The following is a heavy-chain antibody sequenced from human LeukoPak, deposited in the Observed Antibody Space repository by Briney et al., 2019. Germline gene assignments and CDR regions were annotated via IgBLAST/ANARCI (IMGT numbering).Heavy chain of an antibody. CDR3: ARTKVPYYMDD. D-gene: IGHD4-11*01. CDR2: IYTSGST. Sequence: SETLSLTCTVSGGSISSGSYYWSWIRQPAGKGPEWIGRIYTSGSTNYNPSLKSRVTISVDTSKNQFSLKLSSVTAADTAVYYCARTKVPYYMDDWGKGTTVTVSS. V-gene: IGHV4-61*02. J-gene: IGHJ6*03. CDR1: GGSISSGSYY.